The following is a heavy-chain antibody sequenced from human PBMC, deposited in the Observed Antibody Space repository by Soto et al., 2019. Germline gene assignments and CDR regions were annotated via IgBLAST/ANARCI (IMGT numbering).Heavy chain of an antibody. D-gene: IGHD3-10*01. Sequence: EVQLVESGGGLVQPGGSLRLSCVASGFTFNDYWMTWVRQAPGKGLEWVANIKKDGSEKYYLDSLKDRMTVSRDNTKNSLYLQMSSLRAEDTAVYYCARDIGPNTFDCWGQGTLVTVAS. CDR1: GFTFNDYW. CDR2: IKKDGSEK. J-gene: IGHJ4*02. CDR3: ARDIGPNTFDC. V-gene: IGHV3-7*05.